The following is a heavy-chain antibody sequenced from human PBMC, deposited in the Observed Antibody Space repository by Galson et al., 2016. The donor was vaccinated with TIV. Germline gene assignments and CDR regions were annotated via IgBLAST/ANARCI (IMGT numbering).Heavy chain of an antibody. CDR2: ITPAFGTT. J-gene: IGHJ4*02. D-gene: IGHD6-6*01. CDR3: ARGGQLVRYFDY. V-gene: IGHV1-69*08. CDR1: GNTFNTYT. Sequence: SVKVSCKASGNTFNTYTFHWVRQAPGQGLVWLGRITPAFGTTDVAQKFQGRVAITADKSTTTIYMDLSSLKSDDMGFYYCARGGQLVRYFDYWGQGSLVTVSS.